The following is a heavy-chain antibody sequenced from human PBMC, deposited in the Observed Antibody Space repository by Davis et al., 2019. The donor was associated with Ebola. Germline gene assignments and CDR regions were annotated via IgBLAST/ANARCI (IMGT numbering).Heavy chain of an antibody. CDR2: IRPDRGDT. J-gene: IGHJ5*01. CDR3: ARDRAVTVDNWFDS. V-gene: IGHV1-2*06. Sequence: AASVKVSCKASGYTFTNYYIHWVRQAPGQGPEWMGQIRPDRGDTKYAQKFQGRASMTRDTSISTAYMELSSLRSDDTAVYYCARDRAVTVDNWFDSWGQGTLVTVSS. CDR1: GYTFTNYY. D-gene: IGHD6-19*01.